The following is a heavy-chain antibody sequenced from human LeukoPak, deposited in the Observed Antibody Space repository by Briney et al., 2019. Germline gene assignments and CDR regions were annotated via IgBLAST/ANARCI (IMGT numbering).Heavy chain of an antibody. Sequence: SETLSLTCTVSGGSISSSSYYWGWLRQPPGKGLEWIGEINHSGSTNYNPSLKSRVTISVDTSKNQFSLKLSSVTAADTAVYYCARGHCTNGVCYRYYYYYYMDVWGKGTTVTVSS. CDR1: GGSISSSSYY. CDR2: INHSGST. V-gene: IGHV4-39*07. D-gene: IGHD2-8*01. J-gene: IGHJ6*03. CDR3: ARGHCTNGVCYRYYYYYYMDV.